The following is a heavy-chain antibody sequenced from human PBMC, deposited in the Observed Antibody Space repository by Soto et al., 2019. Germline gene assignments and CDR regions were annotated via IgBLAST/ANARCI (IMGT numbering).Heavy chain of an antibody. CDR2: INHSGST. CDR3: ARGRRWLQVSY. J-gene: IGHJ4*02. Sequence: SETLSLTCAVYGGSFSGYYWSWIRQPPGKGLEWIGEINHSGSTNYNPSLKSRVTISVDTSKNQFSLKLSSVTAADTAVYYCARGRRWLQVSYWGQGTLVTVSS. CDR1: GGSFSGYY. D-gene: IGHD4-17*01. V-gene: IGHV4-34*01.